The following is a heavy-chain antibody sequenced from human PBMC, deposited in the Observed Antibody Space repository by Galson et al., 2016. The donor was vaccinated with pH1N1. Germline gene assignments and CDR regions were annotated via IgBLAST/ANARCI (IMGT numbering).Heavy chain of an antibody. D-gene: IGHD1-1*01. V-gene: IGHV4-38-2*01. Sequence: SETLSLTCAVSGDSITSGYYWGWIRQAPGRGLEWIGSFYDSGSTTYYKSSLKSRVAISVDTSKNHFSLRLTSMTAADTAVYYCAKMARTSGPDSEYYFDFWGQGMLVTVSS. CDR3: AKMARTSGPDSEYYFDF. CDR1: GDSITSGYY. J-gene: IGHJ4*02. CDR2: FYDSGSTT.